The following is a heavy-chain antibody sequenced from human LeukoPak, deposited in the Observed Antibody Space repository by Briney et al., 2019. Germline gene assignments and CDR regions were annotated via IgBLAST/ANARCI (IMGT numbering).Heavy chain of an antibody. J-gene: IGHJ6*03. V-gene: IGHV4-30-4*07. D-gene: IGHD3-10*01. CDR2: IYYSGST. CDR1: GGSISSGGYS. CDR3: ATQREYYGSGKGYYMDV. Sequence: SQTLSLTCAVSGGSISSGGYSWSWIRQPPGKGLEWIGYIYYSGSTYYNPSLKSRVTISVDTSKNQFSLKLSSVTAADTAVYYCATQREYYGSGKGYYMDVWGKGTTVTVSS.